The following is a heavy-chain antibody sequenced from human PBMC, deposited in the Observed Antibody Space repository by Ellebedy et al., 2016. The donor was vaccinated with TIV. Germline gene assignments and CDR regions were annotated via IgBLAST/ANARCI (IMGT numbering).Heavy chain of an antibody. Sequence: ASVKVSCKASGYTFTGYPMNWVRQAPGQGLEWLGWINMNTGNPTYAQGFTGRFVFSLDTSVNTAYLQITSLKAEDTAVYYCARDSRYNWNDWDFYHMDVWGKGTTVTVSS. CDR1: GYTFTGYP. CDR2: INMNTGNP. D-gene: IGHD1-1*01. CDR3: ARDSRYNWNDWDFYHMDV. J-gene: IGHJ6*03. V-gene: IGHV7-4-1*02.